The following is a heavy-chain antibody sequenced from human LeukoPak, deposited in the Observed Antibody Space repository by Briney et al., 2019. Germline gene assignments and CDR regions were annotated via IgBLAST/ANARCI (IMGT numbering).Heavy chain of an antibody. CDR1: GYTFTAYY. J-gene: IGHJ5*02. V-gene: IGHV1-2*02. D-gene: IGHD4-23*01. Sequence: ASVKVSCKASGYTFTAYYLHWVRQAPGQGLEWMGWINPNSGGTSHAQKFQGRVSMTRDTSISTAYMELNSLRSDDTAMYYCARGFGGDPWGQGTLVTVSS. CDR2: INPNSGGT. CDR3: ARGFGGDP.